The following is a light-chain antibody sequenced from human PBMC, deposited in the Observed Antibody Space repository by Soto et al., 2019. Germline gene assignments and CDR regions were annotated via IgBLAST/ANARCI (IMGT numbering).Light chain of an antibody. J-gene: IGKJ1*01. CDR2: DAS. CDR3: QQYKKWPRT. CDR1: QSVSSY. Sequence: EIVLRQSPGTLSLSPGERATLSCRASQSVSSYLAWYQQKPGQAPRLLIYDASTRATGIPARFSGSGSGTEFTLTISSLQSEDFAVYYCQQYKKWPRTFGHGTKVDI. V-gene: IGKV3-15*01.